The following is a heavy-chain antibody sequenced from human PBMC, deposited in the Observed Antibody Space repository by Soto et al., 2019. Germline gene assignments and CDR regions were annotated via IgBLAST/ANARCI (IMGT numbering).Heavy chain of an antibody. CDR2: INHSGST. V-gene: IGHV4-34*01. D-gene: IGHD6-13*01. Sequence: SETLSLTCAVYGGSFSGYYWSWIRQPPGKGPEWIGEINHSGSTNYNPSLKSRVTLSVDMSKNQFSLKLSSVTAADTAVYYCARGRAARPTRLDYWGQGTLVTVSS. CDR3: ARGRAARPTRLDY. CDR1: GGSFSGYY. J-gene: IGHJ4*02.